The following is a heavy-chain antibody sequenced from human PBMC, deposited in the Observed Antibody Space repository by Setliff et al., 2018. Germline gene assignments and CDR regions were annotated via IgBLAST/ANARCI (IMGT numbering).Heavy chain of an antibody. CDR2: IYYSGST. V-gene: IGHV4-39*01. CDR3: ARGVTRPIYYYYYYMDV. Sequence: SETLSLTCSVSGGSISSSIYYWGWIRQPPGKGLEWIGSIYYSGSTYYSPSLKRRVTISVDTSKNQFSLKLSSVTAADTAVYYCARGVTRPIYYYYYYMDVWGKGTTVTVSS. CDR1: GGSISSSIYY. D-gene: IGHD4-4*01. J-gene: IGHJ6*03.